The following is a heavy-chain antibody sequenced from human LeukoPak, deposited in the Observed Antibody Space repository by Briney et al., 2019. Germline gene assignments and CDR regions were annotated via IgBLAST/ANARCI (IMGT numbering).Heavy chain of an antibody. D-gene: IGHD1-26*01. Sequence: SPSETLSLTCAVYGGSFSGYYWSWIRQPPGKGLEWIGEINHSGSTNYNPSLKSRVTISVDTSKNQFSLKLSSVAPEDTAVYYCARDVSYWNFDYWGQGTLVTVSS. CDR3: ARDVSYWNFDY. CDR2: INHSGST. V-gene: IGHV4-34*01. CDR1: GGSFSGYY. J-gene: IGHJ4*02.